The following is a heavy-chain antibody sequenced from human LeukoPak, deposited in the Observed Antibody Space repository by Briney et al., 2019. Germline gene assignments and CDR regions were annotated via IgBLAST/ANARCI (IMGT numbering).Heavy chain of an antibody. CDR1: GFTFRSYW. CDR3: ARAQDFYDSSGFDY. Sequence: GGSLRLSCAASGFTFRSYWMSWVRQAPGKGLVWVSRINSDGSSTNYADSVKGRFSISRDNAKNTLYLQMNSLRVEDTAVYYCARAQDFYDSSGFDYWGQGTLVTVSS. CDR2: INSDGSST. J-gene: IGHJ4*02. V-gene: IGHV3-74*01. D-gene: IGHD3-22*01.